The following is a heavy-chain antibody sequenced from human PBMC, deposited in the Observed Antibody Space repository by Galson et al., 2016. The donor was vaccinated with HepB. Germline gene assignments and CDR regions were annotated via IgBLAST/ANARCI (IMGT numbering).Heavy chain of an antibody. CDR3: ARDRKVLLWFGEPEDY. V-gene: IGHV3-11*01. Sequence: SLRLSCAASGFTFSVYYMNWIRQAPGKGLEWVSSISSSGSTIYYADSVKGRFIISRDNAKNSLYLQMNSLRAEDTAVYYCARDRKVLLWFGEPEDYWGQGTLVSVSS. J-gene: IGHJ4*02. CDR1: GFTFSVYY. D-gene: IGHD3-10*01. CDR2: ISSSGSTI.